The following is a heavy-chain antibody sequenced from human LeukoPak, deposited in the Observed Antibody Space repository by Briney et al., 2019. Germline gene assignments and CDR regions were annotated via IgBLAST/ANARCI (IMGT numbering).Heavy chain of an antibody. CDR3: ARDPAQGQRQDY. Sequence: PGGSLRLSCAASGCTFDYYGMSWVRQAPGKGLEWVSGINWNGGSTGYADSVKGRFTISRDNAKNSLYLQMNSLRAEDTALYYCARDPAQGQRQDYWGQGTLVTVSS. J-gene: IGHJ4*02. CDR1: GCTFDYYG. V-gene: IGHV3-20*04. D-gene: IGHD6-25*01. CDR2: INWNGGST.